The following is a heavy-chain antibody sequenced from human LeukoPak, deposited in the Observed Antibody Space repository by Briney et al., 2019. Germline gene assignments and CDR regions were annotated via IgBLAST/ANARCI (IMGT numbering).Heavy chain of an antibody. D-gene: IGHD2-2*01. CDR2: IYYSGST. Sequence: SETLSLTCTVSGGSISSGDFYWSWIRQPPGKGLEWIGYIYYSGSTYYNPSLKSRVTISADTSKNEFSLKLSSVTAADTAVYYCVKALGYCGSTKCNYGLDVWGQGTTVTVSS. J-gene: IGHJ6*02. CDR3: VKALGYCGSTKCNYGLDV. CDR1: GGSISSGDFY. V-gene: IGHV4-30-4*01.